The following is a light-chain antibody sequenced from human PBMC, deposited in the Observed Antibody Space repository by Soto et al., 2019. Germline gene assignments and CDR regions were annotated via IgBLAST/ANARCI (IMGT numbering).Light chain of an antibody. J-gene: IGKJ1*01. Sequence: EMVVMHTRATMYVSPGERGTLSWRASQSVASNLAWYQQKPGQTPRLLIYAASTRATGIPARFSGSGSGTEFTLTISSLQSEDFAVYYCQQYNNWPPWTCGQGTTVDI. CDR1: QSVASN. V-gene: IGKV3-15*01. CDR2: AAS. CDR3: QQYNNWPPWT.